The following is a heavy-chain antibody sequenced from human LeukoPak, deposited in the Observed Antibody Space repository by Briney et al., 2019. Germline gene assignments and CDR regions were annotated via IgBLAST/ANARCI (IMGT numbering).Heavy chain of an antibody. CDR1: GYTFTSYG. CDR2: ISAYNGNT. CDR3: VGGSYLRHYYYNGMDV. Sequence: ASVKVSCKASGYTFTSYGISWVRQAPGQGLERMGWISAYNGNTNYAQKLQGRVTMTTDTSTSTAYMELRSLRSDDTAVYYCVGGSYLRHYYYNGMDVWGQGTTVTVSS. J-gene: IGHJ6*02. V-gene: IGHV1-18*01. D-gene: IGHD1-26*01.